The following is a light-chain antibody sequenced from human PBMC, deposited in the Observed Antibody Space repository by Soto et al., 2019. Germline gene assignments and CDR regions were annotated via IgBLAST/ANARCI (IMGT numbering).Light chain of an antibody. CDR3: GSHSTSVTWM. CDR2: EVS. V-gene: IGLV2-14*03. Sequence: QSALTQTASVSGSPGQSITISCTGSSSDVGGYNFVSWYQQHPGKAPKLIIHEVSNRPSGVSNRFSGSKSGNPASLTISGLQAEDEAVYYCGSHSTSVTWMFGGGTKLTVL. J-gene: IGLJ3*02. CDR1: SSDVGGYNF.